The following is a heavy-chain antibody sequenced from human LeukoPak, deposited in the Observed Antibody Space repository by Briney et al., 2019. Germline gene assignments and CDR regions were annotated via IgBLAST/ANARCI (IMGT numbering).Heavy chain of an antibody. Sequence: SSETLSLTCTVSGGSISSGDYYWSWIRQPPGKGLEWIGYIYYSGGTYYNPSLKSRVTISVDTSKNQFSLKLSSVTAADTAVYYCARDLRSSLDAFDIWGQGTMVTVSS. CDR3: ARDLRSSLDAFDI. CDR1: GGSISSGDYY. V-gene: IGHV4-30-4*08. CDR2: IYYSGGT. J-gene: IGHJ3*02. D-gene: IGHD2-2*01.